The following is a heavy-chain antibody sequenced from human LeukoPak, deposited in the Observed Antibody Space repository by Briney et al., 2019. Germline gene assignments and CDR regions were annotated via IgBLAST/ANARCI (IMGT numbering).Heavy chain of an antibody. CDR1: GFTFSSYG. Sequence: PGRSLRLSCAASGFTFSSYGMHWVRQAPGKGLEWVAVISYDGSNKYYADSVKGRFTISRDNSKNTLYLQMNSLRAEDTAVYYCAKDRGYCSGDSCYYFDHWGQGTLVTVSS. CDR2: ISYDGSNK. J-gene: IGHJ4*02. D-gene: IGHD2-15*01. V-gene: IGHV3-30*18. CDR3: AKDRGYCSGDSCYYFDH.